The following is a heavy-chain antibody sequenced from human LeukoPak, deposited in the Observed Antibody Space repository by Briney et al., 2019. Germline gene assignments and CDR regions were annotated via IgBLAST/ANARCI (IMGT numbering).Heavy chain of an antibody. D-gene: IGHD5-24*01. Sequence: SETLSLTCTVSGDSISSYYWGWIRQPPGKGLEWIGYIYYSGSTNYNPSLKSRVTISVDTSKNQFSLKLSSVTAADTAVYYCARARTITGYFDYWGQGTLVTVSS. J-gene: IGHJ4*02. CDR3: ARARTITGYFDY. CDR1: GDSISSYY. V-gene: IGHV4-59*01. CDR2: IYYSGST.